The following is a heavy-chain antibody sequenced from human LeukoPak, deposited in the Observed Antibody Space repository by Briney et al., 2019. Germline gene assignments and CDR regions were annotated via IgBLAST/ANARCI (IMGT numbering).Heavy chain of an antibody. CDR2: IWYDGSNK. D-gene: IGHD6-19*01. Sequence: GGSLRLSCAASGFTFSSYGMRWVRQAPGKGLEWVAVIWYDGSNKYYADSVKGRFTISRDNSKNTLYLQMNSLRAEDTAVYYCARDILYSSGWYYFDYWGQGTLVTVSS. V-gene: IGHV3-33*01. J-gene: IGHJ4*02. CDR3: ARDILYSSGWYYFDY. CDR1: GFTFSSYG.